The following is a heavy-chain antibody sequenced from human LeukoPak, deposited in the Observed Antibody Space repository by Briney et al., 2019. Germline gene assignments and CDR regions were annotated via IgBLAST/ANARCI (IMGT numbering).Heavy chain of an antibody. CDR1: GGSFSGYY. CDR2: INHSGST. J-gene: IGHJ5*02. D-gene: IGHD2-21*02. V-gene: IGHV4-34*01. Sequence: SETLSLTCAVYGGSFSGYYWSWIRQPPGKGLEWIGEINHSGSTNYNPSFKSRVTISVDTSKNQFSLKLSSVTAADTAVYYCARDPSPYCGGDCYSAPWGQGTLVTVSS. CDR3: ARDPSPYCGGDCYSAP.